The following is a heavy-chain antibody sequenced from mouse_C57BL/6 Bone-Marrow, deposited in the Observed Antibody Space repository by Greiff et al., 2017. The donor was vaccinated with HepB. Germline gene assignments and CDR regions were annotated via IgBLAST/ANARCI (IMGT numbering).Heavy chain of an antibody. V-gene: IGHV1-63*01. Sequence: VQGVESGADLVRPGTSVKMSCKASGYTFTNYWIGWAKQRPGHGLEWIGDIYTGGGYTNYNEKFTGKATLTADKSSSTAYMQFSSLTSEDSAIYYCARAEEAYDYTSAWFAYWGQGTLVTVSA. CDR3: ARAEEAYDYTSAWFAY. J-gene: IGHJ3*01. D-gene: IGHD2-4*01. CDR1: GYTFTNYW. CDR2: IYTGGGYT.